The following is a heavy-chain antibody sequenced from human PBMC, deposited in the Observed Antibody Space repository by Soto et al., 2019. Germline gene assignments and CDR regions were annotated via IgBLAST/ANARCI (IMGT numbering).Heavy chain of an antibody. D-gene: IGHD3-10*01. Sequence: SETLSVTCAVYCGSFSGDYWSWIRQPPGKGLEWIGEINHSGSTNYNPSLKSRVTISVDTSKNQFSLKLSSVTAADTAVYYCARGGENIYYYYYMDVWGKGTTVTVSS. CDR2: INHSGST. CDR3: ARGGENIYYYYYMDV. J-gene: IGHJ6*03. V-gene: IGHV4-34*01. CDR1: CGSFSGDY.